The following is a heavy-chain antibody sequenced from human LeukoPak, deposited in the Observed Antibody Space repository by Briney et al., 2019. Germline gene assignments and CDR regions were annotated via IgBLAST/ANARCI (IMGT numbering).Heavy chain of an antibody. Sequence: SETLSLTCAVYGGSFSGYYWSWIRQPPGKGLEWIGEINHSGSTNYNPSLKSRVTISADTSKNQFSLKLSSVTAADTAVYYCAQNGQSGFSFDPWGQGTLVTVSS. CDR2: INHSGST. CDR3: AQNGQSGFSFDP. CDR1: GGSFSGYY. V-gene: IGHV4-34*01. J-gene: IGHJ5*02. D-gene: IGHD2-8*01.